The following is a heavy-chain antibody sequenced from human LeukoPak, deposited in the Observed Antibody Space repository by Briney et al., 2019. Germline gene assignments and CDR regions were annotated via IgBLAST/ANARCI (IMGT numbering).Heavy chain of an antibody. D-gene: IGHD5-24*01. Sequence: GRSLRLSCAASGFTFDDYAMHWVRQAPGKGLEWVSGISWNSGSIGYADSVKGRFTISRDNAKNSLYLQMYSLRAEDTGLYYCAKGLRLATSSFDYWGQGTLVTVSS. J-gene: IGHJ4*02. CDR1: GFTFDDYA. V-gene: IGHV3-9*01. CDR3: AKGLRLATSSFDY. CDR2: ISWNSGSI.